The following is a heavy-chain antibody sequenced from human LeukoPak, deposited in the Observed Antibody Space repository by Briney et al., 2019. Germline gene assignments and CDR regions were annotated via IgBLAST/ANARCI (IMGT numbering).Heavy chain of an antibody. V-gene: IGHV4-39*01. D-gene: IGHD6-13*01. J-gene: IGHJ2*01. CDR3: ARHVSSSWYRVDWYFDL. CDR1: GGSISSSSYY. CDR2: IYYSGST. Sequence: SETLSLTCTVSGGSISSSSYYWGWIRQPPGKGLEWIGSIYYSGSTYYNPSLKSRVTISVDTSKNQFSLKLSSVTAADTAVYYCARHVSSSWYRVDWYFDLWGRGTLVTVSS.